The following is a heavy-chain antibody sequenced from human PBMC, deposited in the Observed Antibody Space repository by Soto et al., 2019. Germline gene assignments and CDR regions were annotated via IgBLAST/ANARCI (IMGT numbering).Heavy chain of an antibody. Sequence: SETLSLTCTVSGGSVSSRNYYGGWIRQPPGKGLEWIGSLFYSGSTYYNPSLKSRVTISVDTSKNQFSLKLSSVTAADTAVYYCARHYGPPRDFYDSSGLFDSWGQGTLVTVSS. V-gene: IGHV4-39*01. CDR2: LFYSGST. CDR3: ARHYGPPRDFYDSSGLFDS. D-gene: IGHD3-22*01. CDR1: GGSVSSRNYY. J-gene: IGHJ4*02.